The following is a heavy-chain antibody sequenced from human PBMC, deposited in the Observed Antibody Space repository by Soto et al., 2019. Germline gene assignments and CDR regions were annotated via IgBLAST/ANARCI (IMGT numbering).Heavy chain of an antibody. CDR1: GFTFSSYA. D-gene: IGHD3-10*01. CDR2: ISGSGGST. Sequence: PGGSLRLSCAASGFTFSSYAMSWVRQAPGKGLEWVSAISGSGGSTYYADSVKGRFTISRENAKNTLYLQMNSLRAEDTAVYYCAKGEGYYYGSGSYYKGLDYWGQGTLVTVSS. J-gene: IGHJ4*02. CDR3: AKGEGYYYGSGSYYKGLDY. V-gene: IGHV3-23*01.